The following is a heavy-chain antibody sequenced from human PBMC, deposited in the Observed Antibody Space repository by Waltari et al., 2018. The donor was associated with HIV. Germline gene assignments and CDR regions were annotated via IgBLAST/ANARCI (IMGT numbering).Heavy chain of an antibody. J-gene: IGHJ6*02. Sequence: QVQLVPSGAEVQKPAASVQVSCTASRYPSATYDVNWVRQATGKGPEWMGWMSPNSGNTVYAQEFQGRVTMTRDTSISTVYMELSSLTSEDTAVYYCARGGSASMDVWGQGTTVTVSS. V-gene: IGHV1-8*01. CDR1: RYPSATYD. CDR3: ARGGSASMDV. CDR2: MSPNSGNT.